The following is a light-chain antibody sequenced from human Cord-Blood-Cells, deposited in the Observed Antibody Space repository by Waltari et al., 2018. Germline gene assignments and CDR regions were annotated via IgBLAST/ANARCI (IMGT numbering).Light chain of an antibody. V-gene: IGLV2-18*02. CDR1: SSDVGSYNR. Sequence: QSALTQPPSVSGSPGQSVTISCTGTSSDVGSYNRVSGYQQPPGTAPKPMIYEVSNRPSGVPARFSGSKSGNTASLTISGLQAEDEADYYCSSYTSSSTFVLGGGTKLTVL. CDR3: SSYTSSSTFV. CDR2: EVS. J-gene: IGLJ2*01.